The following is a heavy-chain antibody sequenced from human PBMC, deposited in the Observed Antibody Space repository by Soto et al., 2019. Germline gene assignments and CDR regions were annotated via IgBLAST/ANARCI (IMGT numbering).Heavy chain of an antibody. D-gene: IGHD3-22*01. CDR1: GFALSSYE. CDR2: ISSSGLNI. J-gene: IGHJ4*02. V-gene: IGHV3-48*03. Sequence: DVQLVESGGGSVRPGGSLNVSCATSGFALSSYEMEWVRQAPGQGLEWVAYISSSGLNIYYADSVKGRFSISRDNAKNLVYLQMHSRRAEDTAIYFYVRHRAYYYDRSGRGSFDSWGQGTQVTVSS. CDR3: VRHRAYYYDRSGRGSFDS.